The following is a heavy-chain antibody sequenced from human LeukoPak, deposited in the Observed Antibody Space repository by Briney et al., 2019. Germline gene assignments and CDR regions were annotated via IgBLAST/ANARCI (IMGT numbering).Heavy chain of an antibody. D-gene: IGHD2-21*02. V-gene: IGHV3-15*01. CDR1: GFTFSNAW. CDR3: TTDIVVVTAIPVLDY. Sequence: PGGSLRLSCAASGFTFSNAWMSWVRQAPGKGLEWVGRIKSKTDGGTTDYAAPVKGRFTISRDDSKNTLYLQMNSLKTEDTAVYYCTTDIVVVTAIPVLDYWGQGTLVTVSS. J-gene: IGHJ4*02. CDR2: IKSKTDGGTT.